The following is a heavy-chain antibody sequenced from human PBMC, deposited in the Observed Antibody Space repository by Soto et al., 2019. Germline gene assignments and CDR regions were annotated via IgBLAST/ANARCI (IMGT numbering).Heavy chain of an antibody. Sequence: EVQLVESGGGLVQPGGSLRLSCAASGFTFSSNSMNWVRQAPGKGLEWVSYISRSSSTIYYADSVKGRFTISRDNAKNSLYLQMNSLRDEDTAVYYCARALSGYDSSGGWGQGTLVTVSS. J-gene: IGHJ4*02. V-gene: IGHV3-48*02. CDR2: ISRSSSTI. D-gene: IGHD3-22*01. CDR1: GFTFSSNS. CDR3: ARALSGYDSSGG.